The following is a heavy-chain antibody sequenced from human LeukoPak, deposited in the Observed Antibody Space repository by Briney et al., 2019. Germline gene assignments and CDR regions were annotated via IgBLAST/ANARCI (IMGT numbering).Heavy chain of an antibody. D-gene: IGHD5-24*01. CDR2: IIPIFGIA. CDR1: GGTFSSYA. Sequence: GASVKVSCKASGGTFSSYAISWVRQAPGQGLEWMGRIIPIFGIANYAQKFQGRVTITADKSTSTAYMELSSLRSEDKAVYYCAAGERDGYNHDAFDIWGQGTMVTVSS. CDR3: AAGERDGYNHDAFDI. V-gene: IGHV1-69*04. J-gene: IGHJ3*02.